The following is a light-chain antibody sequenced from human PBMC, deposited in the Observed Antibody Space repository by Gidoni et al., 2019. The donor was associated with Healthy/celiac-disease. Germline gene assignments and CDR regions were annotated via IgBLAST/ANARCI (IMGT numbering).Light chain of an antibody. CDR1: LSVSSY. J-gene: IGKJ5*01. CDR3: QQRSNWPIT. V-gene: IGKV3-11*01. CDR2: DAT. Sequence: ELVLTQSPATLSLSPGERATLSCRASLSVSSYLAWYQQKPGQAPRLLIYDATNRATGIPARFSSSGSGTDFTLTISSLEPEDFAVYYCQQRSNWPITFGQGTRLEIK.